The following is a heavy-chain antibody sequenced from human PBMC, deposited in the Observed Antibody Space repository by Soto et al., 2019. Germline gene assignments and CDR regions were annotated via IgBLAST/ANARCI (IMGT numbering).Heavy chain of an antibody. CDR2: ISYDGSNK. D-gene: IGHD1-26*01. J-gene: IGHJ4*02. V-gene: IGHV3-30-3*01. CDR1: GFTFSSYA. Sequence: QVQLVESGGGVVQPGRSLRLSCAASGFTFSSYAMHWVRQAPGKGLEWVAVISYDGSNKYYAYSVKGRFTISRDNSKNTLYLQMNSLRAEDTAVYYCARRLGATEIDYWGQGTLVTVSS. CDR3: ARRLGATEIDY.